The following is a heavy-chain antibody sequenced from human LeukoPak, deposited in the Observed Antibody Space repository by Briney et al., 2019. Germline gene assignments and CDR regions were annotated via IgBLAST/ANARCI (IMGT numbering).Heavy chain of an antibody. CDR3: ARDMNSGGWYYYDSSGYSGGY. CDR1: GFTVSSYS. J-gene: IGHJ4*02. D-gene: IGHD3-22*01. V-gene: IGHV3-21*01. CDR2: ISSSSSYI. Sequence: GGSLRLSCAASGFTVSSYSMNWVRQAPGKGLEWVSSISSSSSYIYYADSVKGRFTISRDNAKNSLYLQMNSLRAEDTAVYYCARDMNSGGWYYYDSSGYSGGYWGQGTLVTVSS.